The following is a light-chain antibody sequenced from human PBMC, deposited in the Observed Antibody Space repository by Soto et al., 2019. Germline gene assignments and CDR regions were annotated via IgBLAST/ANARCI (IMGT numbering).Light chain of an antibody. J-gene: IGKJ5*01. Sequence: AIQLTQSPSSLSASVGDRVTITCRASQGISSAFAWYQQKPGKVPRLLIYDVSSLQSGAPSRFSGSGSGTDFTLTISSLQPEDFATYYCQQFDTYPLTFGQGTRLDVK. CDR1: QGISSA. CDR3: QQFDTYPLT. CDR2: DVS. V-gene: IGKV1-13*02.